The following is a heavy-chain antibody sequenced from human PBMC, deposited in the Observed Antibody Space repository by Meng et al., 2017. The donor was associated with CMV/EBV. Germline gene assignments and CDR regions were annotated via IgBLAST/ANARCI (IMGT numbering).Heavy chain of an antibody. V-gene: IGHV1-69*10. CDR1: GGTFSSYA. J-gene: IGHJ6*02. D-gene: IGHD3-16*02. CDR2: IIPIRGIA. CDR3: ARASFRFHYYYYGMDV. Sequence: SVKVSCKASGGTFSSYAISWVRQAPGQGLEWMGGIIPIRGIANYAQKFQGRVTITADKSTSTAYMELSSLRSEDTAVYYCARASFRFHYYYYGMDVWGQGTTVTVSS.